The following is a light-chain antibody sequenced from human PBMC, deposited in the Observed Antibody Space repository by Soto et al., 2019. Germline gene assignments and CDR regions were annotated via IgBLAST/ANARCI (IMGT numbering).Light chain of an antibody. J-gene: IGKJ5*01. CDR2: GAS. V-gene: IGKV3-15*01. CDR1: QSVSSK. Sequence: EIVMTQSPATLSVSPGERATLSCRASQSVSSKLAWYQQKPGQAPRLLIYGASTRATGIPARFSGSGSGTEFTLTISSLQSEDFAVYYCQQYYNWPPITFGQGTRLENK. CDR3: QQYYNWPPIT.